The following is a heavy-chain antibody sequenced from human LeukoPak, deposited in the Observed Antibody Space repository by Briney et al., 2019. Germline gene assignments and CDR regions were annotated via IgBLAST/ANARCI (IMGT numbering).Heavy chain of an antibody. CDR3: ARDPRVVVTAMLRGNYYMDV. CDR1: GFTFSSYS. Sequence: TRGSLRLSCAASGFTFSSYSMNWVRQAPGKGLEWVSSISSSSSYIYYADSVKGRFTISRDNAKNSLYLQMNSLRAEDTAVYYCARDPRVVVTAMLRGNYYMDVWGKGTTVTVSS. CDR2: ISSSSSYI. D-gene: IGHD2-21*02. J-gene: IGHJ6*03. V-gene: IGHV3-21*01.